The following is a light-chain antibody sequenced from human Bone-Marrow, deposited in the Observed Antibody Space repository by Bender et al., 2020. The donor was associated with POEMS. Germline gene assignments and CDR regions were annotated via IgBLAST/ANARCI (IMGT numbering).Light chain of an antibody. CDR1: SGDVGTFNL. V-gene: IGLV2-23*01. CDR3: WSTTAGSTYV. J-gene: IGLJ1*01. CDR2: EGS. Sequence: QSALTQPASVSGSPGQSITISCTGTSGDVGTFNLVSWYQQHPGKAPKLIIYEGSQRPSTISNRFSGSKSANTASLTISGLQAEDEADYYCWSTTAGSTYVFGTGTKVTVL.